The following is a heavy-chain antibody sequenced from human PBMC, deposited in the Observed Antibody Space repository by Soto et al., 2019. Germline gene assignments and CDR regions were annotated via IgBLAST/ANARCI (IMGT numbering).Heavy chain of an antibody. CDR3: AREVSPLRWSNRRRYFDY. CDR1: GYPFTSYG. CDR2: ISAYNGNT. Sequence: AGSVKVSFKAYGYPFTSYGISLVRQAPGQGLEWMGWISAYNGNTNYAQKLQGRVTMTTDTSTSTAYTELRSLRSDDTAVYYCAREVSPLRWSNRRRYFDYWGQGTMVTVSS. D-gene: IGHD2-21*01. J-gene: IGHJ4*02. V-gene: IGHV1-18*04.